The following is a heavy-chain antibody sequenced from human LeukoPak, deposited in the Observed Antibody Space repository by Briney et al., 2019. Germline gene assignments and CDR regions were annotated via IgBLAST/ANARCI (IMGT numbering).Heavy chain of an antibody. CDR3: ARRAGDSSGYYPH. Sequence: SETLSLTCTVSGGSISSYYWSWIRQPPGKGLEWIGYIYHSGSTYYNPSLKSRVTISGDTSKNQFSLKLTSVTAADTAVYYCARRAGDSSGYYPHWGQGTLVTVSS. J-gene: IGHJ4*02. CDR1: GGSISSYY. CDR2: IYHSGST. D-gene: IGHD3-22*01. V-gene: IGHV4-59*08.